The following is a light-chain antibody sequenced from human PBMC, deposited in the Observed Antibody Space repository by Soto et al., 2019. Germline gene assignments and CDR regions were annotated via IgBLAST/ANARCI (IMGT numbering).Light chain of an antibody. V-gene: IGLV2-23*02. Sequence: QSVLTQPASVSGSPGQSITISCTGTSGDVGTYNLVTWYQQHPGRAPKLMIYEVTKRPSGVSSRFSGSKSANTASLTISGLQAEDEADYYCCSYSGSRRISYWVFGGGTQLTVL. J-gene: IGLJ3*02. CDR2: EVT. CDR3: CSYSGSRRISYWV. CDR1: SGDVGTYNL.